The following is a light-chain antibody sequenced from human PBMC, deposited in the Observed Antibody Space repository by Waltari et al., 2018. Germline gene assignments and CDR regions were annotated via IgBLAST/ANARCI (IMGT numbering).Light chain of an antibody. CDR3: SSSTTTTLI. V-gene: IGLV2-14*03. CDR1: TSDVGSSDY. CDR2: DVK. J-gene: IGLJ2*01. Sequence: QSALTQPASVSGSPGQSIPISCTGTTSDVGSSDYVSWYQQHPGKAPKLMIYDVKSRPSGVSARFSGSKSGNTASLTISGLQTEDEADYYCSSSTTTTLIFGGGTKLTVL.